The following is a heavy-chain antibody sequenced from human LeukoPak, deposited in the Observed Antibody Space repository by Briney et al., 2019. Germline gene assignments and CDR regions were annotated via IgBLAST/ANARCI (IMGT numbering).Heavy chain of an antibody. V-gene: IGHV4-4*02. CDR3: AREIVGGFNPGAY. CDR1: GGSISSGNW. Sequence: SETLSLTCAVSGGSISSGNWWSWVRQPPGKGLEWIGEIHRSGSTNYNPSLQSRVTISIDRSKNQIALELSSVTAADTAVYYCAREIVGGFNPGAYWGQGTLVTVSS. D-gene: IGHD1-14*01. CDR2: IHRSGST. J-gene: IGHJ4*02.